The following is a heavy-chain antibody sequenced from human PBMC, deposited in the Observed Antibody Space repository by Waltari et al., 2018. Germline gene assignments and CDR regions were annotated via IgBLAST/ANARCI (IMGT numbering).Heavy chain of an antibody. CDR2: INHSGST. V-gene: IGHV4-34*04. CDR1: GGSFSTYY. J-gene: IGHJ4*02. Sequence: QVQLQQWGAGLLKPSETLSLTCAVYGGSFSTYYWSWIRQPPGKGLEWIGDINHSGSTNDRSSLEARATISLDTSKTQFSLKLTSVTAADTAVYYCARGLAWPFSSGTYSYFDFWGQGSLVAVSS. D-gene: IGHD3-10*01. CDR3: ARGLAWPFSSGTYSYFDF.